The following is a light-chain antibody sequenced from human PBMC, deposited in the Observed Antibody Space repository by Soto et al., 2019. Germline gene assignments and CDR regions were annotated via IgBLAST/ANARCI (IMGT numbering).Light chain of an antibody. J-gene: IGKJ1*01. CDR1: QSLNIW. Sequence: DTQMTQSPSTLSASVGDRVTITCRASQSLNIWLAWYQQKPGRAPQLLIYQASTLASGVPSRFSGSGSGSEFTLTISSLQPDDFATYYCQHYSTVWAFGQGTKVDIK. CDR3: QHYSTVWA. CDR2: QAS. V-gene: IGKV1-5*03.